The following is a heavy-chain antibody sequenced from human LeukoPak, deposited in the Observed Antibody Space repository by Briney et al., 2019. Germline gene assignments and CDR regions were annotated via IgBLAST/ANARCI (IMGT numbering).Heavy chain of an antibody. Sequence: SETLSLTCSVSDDSITMYYWTWVRQPPGKGLEWVGYVDHTGSTNFNPSLNGRVNISRGTSKNLFSLRLRSVTAADTAVYFCARGRVSSSTWYSTYYYYFYMDVWGKGTTVTVSS. D-gene: IGHD4-11*01. V-gene: IGHV4-59*01. CDR2: VDHTGST. CDR1: DDSITMYY. J-gene: IGHJ6*03. CDR3: ARGRVSSSTWYSTYYYYFYMDV.